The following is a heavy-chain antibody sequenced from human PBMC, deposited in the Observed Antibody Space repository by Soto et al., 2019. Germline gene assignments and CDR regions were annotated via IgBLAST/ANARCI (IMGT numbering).Heavy chain of an antibody. D-gene: IGHD3-9*01. J-gene: IGHJ4*02. Sequence: EVQLLESGGGLVQPGGSLRLSCAASGFTFSSYAMSWVRQAPGKGLEWVSAISGSGGSTYYADSVKGRFTISRDNSKNTLYLQMNSLRAEDTAVYYCAKDDRTYYDILTGSHPRDYWGQGTLVTVSS. CDR3: AKDDRTYYDILTGSHPRDY. CDR2: ISGSGGST. CDR1: GFTFSSYA. V-gene: IGHV3-23*01.